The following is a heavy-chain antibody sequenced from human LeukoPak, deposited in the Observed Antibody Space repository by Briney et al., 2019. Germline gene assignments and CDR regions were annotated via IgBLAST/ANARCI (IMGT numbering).Heavy chain of an antibody. V-gene: IGHV4-39*01. CDR3: ARHARNYCSSTSCYTDY. CDR2: IYYSGST. CDR1: GGSISSNNYY. D-gene: IGHD2-2*02. Sequence: PSETLSLTCTVSGGSISSNNYYWGWIRQPPGKGLEWIGGIYYSGSTYYNPSLKSRVSMSVDTSKNQFSLQLSSVTAADTAVYYCARHARNYCSSTSCYTDYWGQGTLVTVSS. J-gene: IGHJ4*02.